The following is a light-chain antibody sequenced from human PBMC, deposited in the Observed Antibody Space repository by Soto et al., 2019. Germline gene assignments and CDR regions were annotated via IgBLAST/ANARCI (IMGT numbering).Light chain of an antibody. CDR3: QQYNTWPFT. V-gene: IGKV3D-15*01. Sequence: EIVLTQSPATLSVSPGESATLSCRASQDVNIDLVWYQQKPGQAPKVLMFSASARETGIPARFSGGGSETEFTLTISGLQPEDSAVYYCQQYNTWPFTVGPGTKVDIK. J-gene: IGKJ3*01. CDR2: SAS. CDR1: QDVNID.